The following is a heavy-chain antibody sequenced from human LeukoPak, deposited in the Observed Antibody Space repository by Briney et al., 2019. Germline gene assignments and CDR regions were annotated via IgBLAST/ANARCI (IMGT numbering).Heavy chain of an antibody. Sequence: GGSLRLSCAASGFTFSSYAMHWVHQAPGKGLEYVSAISSNGGSTYYANSVKGRFTISRDNSKNTLYLQMGSLRAEDMAVYYCARAGGYGSGWYPIFDPWGQGTLVTVSS. CDR3: ARAGGYGSGWYPIFDP. J-gene: IGHJ5*02. D-gene: IGHD6-19*01. CDR2: ISSNGGST. V-gene: IGHV3-64*01. CDR1: GFTFSSYA.